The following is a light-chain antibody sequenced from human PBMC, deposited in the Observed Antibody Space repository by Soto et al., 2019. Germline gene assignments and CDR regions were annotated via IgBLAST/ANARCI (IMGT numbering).Light chain of an antibody. Sequence: QSALTQAASVSGSPGQSITISCTGTGSDYVSWYQQHPGKAPRLIIYDVSDRPSGVSNRFSGSKSGNTASLTISGLQAEDEAHYYCCSYKPSSVLFGGGTKLTVL. CDR1: GSDY. J-gene: IGLJ2*01. CDR3: CSYKPSSVL. V-gene: IGLV2-14*03. CDR2: DVS.